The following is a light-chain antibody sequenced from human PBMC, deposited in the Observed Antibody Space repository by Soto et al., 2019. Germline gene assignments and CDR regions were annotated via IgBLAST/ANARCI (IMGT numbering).Light chain of an antibody. CDR3: QQYNNWPPIT. V-gene: IGKV3-15*01. J-gene: IGKJ5*01. Sequence: EIVLTQSPATLSLSPGERATLSCRASQSVSFKLAWYQQKPGQAPRLLIHSASTRATGIPARFSGSGSGTEFTLTISSLQSEDSAVYYCQQYNNWPPITFGQGTRLEIK. CDR1: QSVSFK. CDR2: SAS.